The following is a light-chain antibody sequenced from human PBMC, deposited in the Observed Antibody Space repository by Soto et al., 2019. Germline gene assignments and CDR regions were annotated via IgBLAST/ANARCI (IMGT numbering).Light chain of an antibody. Sequence: EIVMTQSPATLSVSPGERVTLSCRASQSVSGSFLAWYQQKPGQAPRLLIYGAFNRAAGIPDRFSGGGSGTDFTLTISRLEPEDFAVYFCQQYAGPPTTFGQGTRLEI. CDR2: GAF. CDR3: QQYAGPPTT. CDR1: QSVSGSF. V-gene: IGKV3-20*01. J-gene: IGKJ5*01.